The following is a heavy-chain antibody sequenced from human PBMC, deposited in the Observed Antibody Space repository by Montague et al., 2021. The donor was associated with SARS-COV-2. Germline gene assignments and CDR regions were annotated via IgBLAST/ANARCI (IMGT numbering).Heavy chain of an antibody. CDR1: GGSISSGNYY. Sequence: SETLSLTCTVSGGSISSGNYYWDWIRQPPGKGLEWIGSIYDSGSTYYNPSLKSRVTISVDTSKNHFSLKLSSVTAADTAVYYCARRGRKLLTVSTTIGGFDNWGQGTMVTVSS. D-gene: IGHD5/OR15-5a*01. V-gene: IGHV4-39*02. CDR3: ARRGRKLLTVSTTIGGFDN. J-gene: IGHJ3*02. CDR2: IYDSGST.